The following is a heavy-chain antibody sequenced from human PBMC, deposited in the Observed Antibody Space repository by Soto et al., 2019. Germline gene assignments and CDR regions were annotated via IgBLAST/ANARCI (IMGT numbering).Heavy chain of an antibody. CDR2: IRGFSPYT. D-gene: IGHD4-4*01. CDR3: AKDLIDYSNSYFDY. CDR1: GFTFRTYT. J-gene: IGHJ4*02. Sequence: GGSLRLSCISSGFTFRTYTINWVRQAPGKGLEWVSGIRGFSPYTFYAESVKGRFTISRDNAKNSLYLQMNSLRAEDTAVYYCAKDLIDYSNSYFDYWGQGTLVTVSS. V-gene: IGHV3-21*04.